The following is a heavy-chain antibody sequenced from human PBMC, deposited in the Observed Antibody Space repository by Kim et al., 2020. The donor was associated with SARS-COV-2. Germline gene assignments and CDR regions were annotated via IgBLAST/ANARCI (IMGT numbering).Heavy chain of an antibody. D-gene: IGHD6-13*01. J-gene: IGHJ4*02. CDR3: ARDPDGYSSSCFDS. Sequence: AGSVKSRITNTPDTSKNQFTLQLNSVTPEDTAVYYCARDPDGYSSSCFDSWGQGTLVTVSS. V-gene: IGHV6-1*01.